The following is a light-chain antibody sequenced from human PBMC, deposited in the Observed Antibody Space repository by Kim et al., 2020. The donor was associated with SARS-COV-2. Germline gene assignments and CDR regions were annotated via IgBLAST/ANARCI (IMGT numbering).Light chain of an antibody. Sequence: SPGERATLSCRASQSVSSNLAWYQQKPGQAPRLLIYGASTRATGIPARFSGSGSGTEFTLTISSLQSEDFAVYYCQQYNNWLLITFGQGTRLEIK. CDR3: QQYNNWLLIT. CDR2: GAS. CDR1: QSVSSN. V-gene: IGKV3-15*01. J-gene: IGKJ5*01.